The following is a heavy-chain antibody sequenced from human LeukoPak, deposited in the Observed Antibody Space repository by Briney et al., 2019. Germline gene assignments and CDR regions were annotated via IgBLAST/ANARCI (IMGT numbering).Heavy chain of an antibody. CDR3: ASDYGGVAAFDI. D-gene: IGHD4-23*01. J-gene: IGHJ3*02. V-gene: IGHV4-34*01. Sequence: SETLSLTCAVYGGSFSGYSWSWIRQPPGKGLEWIGEINHSGSTNYNPSLKSRVTISVDMSKNQFSLKLSSVTAADTAVYYCASDYGGVAAFDIWGQGTMVTVSS. CDR2: INHSGST. CDR1: GGSFSGYS.